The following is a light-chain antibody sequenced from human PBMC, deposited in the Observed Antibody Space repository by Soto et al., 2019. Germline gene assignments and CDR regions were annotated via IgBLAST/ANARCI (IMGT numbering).Light chain of an antibody. CDR3: QQYGSSRT. CDR2: GAS. CDR1: QSVSYY. J-gene: IGKJ1*01. Sequence: EVVLTQSPGTLSLSPGESATLSCRASQSVSYYLAWYQQKPGQAPRLLIYGASSRATGIPDRFSGSGSGTDSTLTISRLEPEDFAVDDCQQYGSSRTFGQGTKVDIK. V-gene: IGKV3-20*01.